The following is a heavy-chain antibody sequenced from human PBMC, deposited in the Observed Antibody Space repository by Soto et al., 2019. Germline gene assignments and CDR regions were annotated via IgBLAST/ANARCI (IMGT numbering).Heavy chain of an antibody. CDR3: ARHASSRTSKYDYYGVDV. D-gene: IGHD3-10*01. CDR2: IYPGDSDS. J-gene: IGHJ6*02. V-gene: IGHV5-51*01. Sequence: GESLKISCKASGYSFSTYWIGWVRQVPGKGLDWMGVIYPGDSDSRYNPSFQGHVTLSADKSSGTAYLQWSSLRASDSAIYYCARHASSRTSKYDYYGVDVWGPGTTVTVSS. CDR1: GYSFSTYW.